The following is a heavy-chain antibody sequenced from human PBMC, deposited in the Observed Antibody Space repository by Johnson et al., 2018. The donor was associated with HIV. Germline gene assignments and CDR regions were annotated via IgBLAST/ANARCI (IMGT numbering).Heavy chain of an antibody. V-gene: IGHV3-66*01. CDR3: AREAYCSGGSCYDAFDI. Sequence: EVQLVEYGGGLVQPGGSLRLSCAASGFTVSSNYMSWVRQAPGKGLEWVSVIYSGGSTYYADSVKGRFTISRDNSKNTLYLQMNSLSAEDTAVYYCAREAYCSGGSCYDAFDIWGQGTMVTVSS. J-gene: IGHJ3*02. D-gene: IGHD2-15*01. CDR1: GFTVSSNY. CDR2: IYSGGST.